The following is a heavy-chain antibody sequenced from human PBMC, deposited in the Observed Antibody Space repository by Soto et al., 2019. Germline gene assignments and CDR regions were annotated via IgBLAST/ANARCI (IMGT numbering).Heavy chain of an antibody. V-gene: IGHV3-30*18. D-gene: IGHD3-10*01. CDR2: ISYDGSNK. J-gene: IGHJ6*02. CDR1: GFTFSSYG. CDR3: AKDAAYYYGSGSGYGMDV. Sequence: GGSLRLSCAASGFTFSSYGMHWVRQAPGKGLEWVAVISYDGSNKYYADSVKGRFTISRDNSKNTLYLQMNSLRAEDTAVYYCAKDAAYYYGSGSGYGMDVWGQGTTVTVSS.